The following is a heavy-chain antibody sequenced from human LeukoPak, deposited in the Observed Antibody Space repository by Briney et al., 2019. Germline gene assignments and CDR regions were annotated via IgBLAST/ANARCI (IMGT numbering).Heavy chain of an antibody. Sequence: TSETLSLTCTVSGGSISSYYWSWIRQPPGKGLEWVGYIYYSGSTNYNASLKSRVTISVDTSKTQFSLKLSSVTAADTAVYYCATAYGDYVRQSEDWGQGTLVTVSS. J-gene: IGHJ4*02. V-gene: IGHV4-59*08. CDR2: IYYSGST. D-gene: IGHD4-17*01. CDR3: ATAYGDYVRQSED. CDR1: GGSISSYY.